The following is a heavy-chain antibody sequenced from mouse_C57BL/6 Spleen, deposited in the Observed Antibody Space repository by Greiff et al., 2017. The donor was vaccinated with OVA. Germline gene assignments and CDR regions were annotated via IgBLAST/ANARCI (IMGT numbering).Heavy chain of an antibody. Sequence: QVQLQQPGAELVKPGASVKLSCKASGYTFTSYWMHWVKQRPGRGLEWIGRIDPNSGGTKYNEKFKSKATLTVDQPSSTAYMQLSSLASEDLAVNYGAMGEGYYGLATRDVGYWGQGATLTVST. J-gene: IGHJ2*01. D-gene: IGHD1-1*01. V-gene: IGHV1-72*01. CDR1: GYTFTSYW. CDR2: IDPNSGGT. CDR3: AMGEGYYGLATRDVGY.